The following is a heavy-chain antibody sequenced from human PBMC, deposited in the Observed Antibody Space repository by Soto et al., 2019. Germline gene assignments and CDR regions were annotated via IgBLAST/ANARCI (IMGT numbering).Heavy chain of an antibody. Sequence: EVQLLESGGGLVQPGGSLRLSCAASGFTFSSYAMSWVRQAPGKGLEWVSAISGSGGSTYYAESVKGRFTISRDNSKNTLSLPMNSLRAEDTAVYYCAHSGMAIDYWGQGTLVTVSS. J-gene: IGHJ4*02. D-gene: IGHD5-12*01. V-gene: IGHV3-23*01. CDR2: ISGSGGST. CDR1: GFTFSSYA. CDR3: AHSGMAIDY.